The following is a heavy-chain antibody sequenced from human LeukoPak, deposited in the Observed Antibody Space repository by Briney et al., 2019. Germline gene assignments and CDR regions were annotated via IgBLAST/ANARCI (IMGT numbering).Heavy chain of an antibody. CDR1: GFTFSTYG. J-gene: IGHJ4*02. V-gene: IGHV3-30*02. Sequence: GGSLRLSCAASGFTFSTYGMHWVRQAPGKGLEWVAFIRYDGSHKYYTDSVRGRFTISRDNSKNTLYLQMNSLRAEDTAVYYCARGVPPDYWGQGTLVTVSS. CDR3: ARGVPPDY. CDR2: IRYDGSHK.